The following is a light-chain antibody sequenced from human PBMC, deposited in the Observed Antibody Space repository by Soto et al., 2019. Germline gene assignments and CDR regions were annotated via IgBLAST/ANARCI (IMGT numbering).Light chain of an antibody. J-gene: IGKJ4*01. CDR1: QSVSSS. CDR3: QQYNSYPLT. Sequence: EILLTQSPATLSVSPGESATLSCRASQSVSSSLAWYQQKPGQAPRLLIYGASSRATGIPNRFSGSGSGTDFTLTISRLEPEDFATYYCQQYNSYPLTFGGGTKVDIK. CDR2: GAS. V-gene: IGKV3D-15*01.